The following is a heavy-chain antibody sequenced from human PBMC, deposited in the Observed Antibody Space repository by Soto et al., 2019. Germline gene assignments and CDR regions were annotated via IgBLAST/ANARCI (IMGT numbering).Heavy chain of an antibody. Sequence: QVQLQESGPGLVKPSQTLSLTCTVSGGSISSGGYYWSWIRQHPGKGLEWIGYIYYSGSTYYNPTLNSRVPISVDTSKYQIALKLSFVTAAATAVYYCAGDPGRGLDVWGQGTTVTVS. CDR1: GGSISSGGYY. D-gene: IGHD1-26*01. J-gene: IGHJ6*02. CDR2: IYYSGST. V-gene: IGHV4-31*03. CDR3: AGDPGRGLDV.